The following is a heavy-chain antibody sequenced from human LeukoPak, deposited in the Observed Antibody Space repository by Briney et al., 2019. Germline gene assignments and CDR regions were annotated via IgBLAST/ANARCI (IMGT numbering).Heavy chain of an antibody. CDR3: ARDRRSPIAVADTGGDY. Sequence: GASVKLSCKASGYAFTSYGIRLVRQAPGQGLEWMGWISAYNGNTTYAQTLQGRVTMTTDKSTSTAYMELRSLRSDDTAVYYCARDRRSPIAVADTGGDYWGQGTLVTVSS. V-gene: IGHV1-18*01. J-gene: IGHJ4*02. CDR1: GYAFTSYG. CDR2: ISAYNGNT. D-gene: IGHD6-19*01.